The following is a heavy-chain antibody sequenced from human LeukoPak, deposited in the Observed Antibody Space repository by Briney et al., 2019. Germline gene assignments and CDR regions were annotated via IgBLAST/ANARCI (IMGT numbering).Heavy chain of an antibody. D-gene: IGHD5-24*01. V-gene: IGHV3-23*01. CDR1: GFTFSSYE. CDR3: AKGHRDGHNFDFDY. Sequence: GGSLRLSCAASGFTFSSYEMNWVRQAPGKGLEWVSTISGSGGTTYYADSVKGRFTISRDSSKNTLYLQMNSLRAEDTAAYYCAKGHRDGHNFDFDYWGQGTLVTVSS. CDR2: ISGSGGTT. J-gene: IGHJ4*02.